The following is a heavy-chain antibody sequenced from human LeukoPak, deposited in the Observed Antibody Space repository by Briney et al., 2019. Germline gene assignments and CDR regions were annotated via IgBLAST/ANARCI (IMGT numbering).Heavy chain of an antibody. CDR3: ARSSYCGSGSYYIWWD. Sequence: GESLKISCKGFGYGFTSYWIAWVRQMPGKGLDWMGIIYPGDLDTRYSPSFQGQVTISADKSISTAYLQWSSLKASDTAMYYCARSSYCGSGSYYIWWDWGQGTLVTVSS. J-gene: IGHJ4*02. CDR2: IYPGDLDT. CDR1: GYGFTSYW. D-gene: IGHD3-10*01. V-gene: IGHV5-51*01.